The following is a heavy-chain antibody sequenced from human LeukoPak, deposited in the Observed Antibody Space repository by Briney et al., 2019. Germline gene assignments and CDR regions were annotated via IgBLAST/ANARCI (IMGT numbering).Heavy chain of an antibody. CDR2: ISSSSSTI. D-gene: IGHD3-9*01. CDR1: GFTFSSYS. CDR3: ARGVAYGYYDILTGYPALDY. V-gene: IGHV3-48*04. J-gene: IGHJ4*02. Sequence: GSLRLSCAASGFTFSSYSMNWVRQAPGKELEWVSYISSSSSTIYYADSVKGRFTISRDNAKNSLYLQMNSLRAEDTAVYYCARGVAYGYYDILTGYPALDYWGQGALVTVSS.